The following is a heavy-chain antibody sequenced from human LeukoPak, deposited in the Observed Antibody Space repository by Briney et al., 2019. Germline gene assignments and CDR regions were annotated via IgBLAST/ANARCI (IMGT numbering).Heavy chain of an antibody. Sequence: GGSLRLSCAASGFTFSSYAMSWVRQAPGKGLEWVSTISGSGGSTYYADSVKGHFTISRDNSQNTLHLQMNSLRADDTAVYYCAKAGDGSGWYYFDYWGQGALVTVSS. CDR1: GFTFSSYA. D-gene: IGHD6-19*01. CDR3: AKAGDGSGWYYFDY. CDR2: ISGSGGST. J-gene: IGHJ4*02. V-gene: IGHV3-23*01.